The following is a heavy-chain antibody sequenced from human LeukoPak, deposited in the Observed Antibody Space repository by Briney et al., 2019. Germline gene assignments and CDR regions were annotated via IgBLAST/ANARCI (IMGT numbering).Heavy chain of an antibody. Sequence: GRSLRLYCAASGFTFSSYAMHWVRQAPGKGLEWVAVISYDGSNKYYADSVKGRFTISRDNSKNTLYLQMNSLRAEDTAVYYCARDREDTAMVTIFGYWGQGTLVTVSS. CDR1: GFTFSSYA. CDR3: ARDREDTAMVTIFGY. V-gene: IGHV3-30-3*01. CDR2: ISYDGSNK. J-gene: IGHJ4*02. D-gene: IGHD5-18*01.